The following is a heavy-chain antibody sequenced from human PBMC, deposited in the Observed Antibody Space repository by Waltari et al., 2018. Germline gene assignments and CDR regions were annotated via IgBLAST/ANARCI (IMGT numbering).Heavy chain of an antibody. D-gene: IGHD3-22*01. CDR2: IYTSGST. J-gene: IGHJ4*02. Sequence: QVQLQESGPGLVKPSQTLSLTCTVSGGSISSGSYYWSWIRQPAGKGLEWIGRIYTSGSTNYNPSLKSRVTISVDTSKNQFSLKLSSVTAADTAMYYCARTYYDTSGFWVDYFDFWGQGTLVTVSS. CDR3: ARTYYDTSGFWVDYFDF. CDR1: GGSISSGSYY. V-gene: IGHV4-61*02.